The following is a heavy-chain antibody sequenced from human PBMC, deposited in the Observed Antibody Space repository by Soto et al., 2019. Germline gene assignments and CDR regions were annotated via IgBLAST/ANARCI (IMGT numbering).Heavy chain of an antibody. CDR2: ISISGGSS. CDR1: GFTFSSYA. D-gene: IGHD3-16*02. J-gene: IGHJ4*02. Sequence: EVQLLESGGGLVQPGGSLRLSCAASGFTFSSYAMNWVRQAPGKGLEWVATISISGGSSYVADSVRGHFTISRDNSKNSLYLQMNSLRAEDTAVYYCAKGAVRAFDYWGQGTLVIVSS. CDR3: AKGAVRAFDY. V-gene: IGHV3-23*01.